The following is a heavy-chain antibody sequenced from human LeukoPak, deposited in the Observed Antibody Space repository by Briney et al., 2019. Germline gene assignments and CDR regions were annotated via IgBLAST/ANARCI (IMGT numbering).Heavy chain of an antibody. D-gene: IGHD6-19*01. CDR2: INHSGST. CDR1: GGSFSGYY. V-gene: IGHV4-34*01. CDR3: ARRYSSGWYLPDY. Sequence: SETLSLTCAVYGGSFSGYYWSWVRQPPGKGLEWIGEINHSGSTNYNPSLKSRVTISVDTSKNQFSLKLSSVTAADTAVYYCARRYSSGWYLPDYWGQGTLVTVSS. J-gene: IGHJ4*02.